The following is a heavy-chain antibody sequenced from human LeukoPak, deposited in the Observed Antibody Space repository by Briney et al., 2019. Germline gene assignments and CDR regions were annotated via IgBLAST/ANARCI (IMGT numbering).Heavy chain of an antibody. CDR1: GYLFTSNG. J-gene: IGHJ5*02. Sequence: ASVKVSCKASGYLFTSNGVTWLRQAPGQGPEWMGWISGYNGNTNYAQKHQGRVTMTTDTSTSTAYMELSRLRSDDTAVYYCASSRYCSSTSCYWFDPWGQGTLVTVSS. CDR3: ASSRYCSSTSCYWFDP. V-gene: IGHV1-18*01. CDR2: ISGYNGNT. D-gene: IGHD2-2*01.